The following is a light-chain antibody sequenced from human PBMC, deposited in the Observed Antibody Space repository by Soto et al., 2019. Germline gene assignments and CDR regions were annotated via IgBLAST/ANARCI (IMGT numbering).Light chain of an antibody. Sequence: EIVLTQSPITLSLSPGESAALSCRASQSVASHLAWYQQKPGQPPRLLIYDAANRAAGVPARFSGSGSGTDFTLTISSLEPEDFAVYYCQQRSNWPPSITFGQGTRLEIK. CDR1: QSVASH. CDR3: QQRSNWPPSIT. V-gene: IGKV3-11*01. CDR2: DAA. J-gene: IGKJ5*01.